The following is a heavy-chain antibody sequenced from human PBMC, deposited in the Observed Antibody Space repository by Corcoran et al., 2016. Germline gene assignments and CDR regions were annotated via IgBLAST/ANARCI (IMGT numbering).Heavy chain of an antibody. J-gene: IGHJ6*02. CDR3: ARDFWSGYAPGGSYYCMDV. D-gene: IGHD3-3*01. CDR2: IYYSGST. CDR1: GGSISSSSYY. Sequence: QLQLQESGPGLVKPSETLSLTCTVSGGSISSSSYYWGWIRQPPGKGLEWIGSIYYSGSTYYNPSLKSRVTISVDTSKNQFSLKLIYVNAADTAVYYCARDFWSGYAPGGSYYCMDVWGQGTTVTVSS. V-gene: IGHV4-39*07.